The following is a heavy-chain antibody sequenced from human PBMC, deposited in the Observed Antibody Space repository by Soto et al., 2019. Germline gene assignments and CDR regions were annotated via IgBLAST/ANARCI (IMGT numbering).Heavy chain of an antibody. CDR3: AKDAIANDGIWIMDS. J-gene: IGHJ5*02. V-gene: IGHV3-23*01. CDR2: LLRPGGST. D-gene: IGHD3-16*01. CDR1: GFMFSDYA. Sequence: GGSLRLSCAASGFMFSDYAMTWARQAPGKELEWVSGLLRPGGSTYYADSVKGRFTISGETSANTVYLQMDSLRAEDTAVYYCAKDAIANDGIWIMDSWGQGTVVNVSS.